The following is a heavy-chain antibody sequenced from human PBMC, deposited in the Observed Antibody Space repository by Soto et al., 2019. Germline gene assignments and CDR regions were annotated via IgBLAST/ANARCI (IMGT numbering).Heavy chain of an antibody. J-gene: IGHJ4*02. CDR2: ISSSSTYI. CDR1: GFTFSSYS. CDR3: ARAVAAASDY. D-gene: IGHD6-13*01. V-gene: IGHV3-21*01. Sequence: GSLRLSCAASGFTFSSYSMNWVRQAPGKGLEWVSSISSSSTYIYYADSVKGRFTISRDNAKNSLYVQMNSLRAEDTAVYYCARAVAAASDYWGQGTLVTVSS.